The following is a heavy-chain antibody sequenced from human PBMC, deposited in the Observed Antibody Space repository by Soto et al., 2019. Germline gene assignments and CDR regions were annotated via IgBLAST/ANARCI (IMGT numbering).Heavy chain of an antibody. D-gene: IGHD4-17*01. J-gene: IGHJ4*02. CDR2: LTPAGTT. V-gene: IGHV3-23*01. Sequence: EVQLLESGGGLVQPGGSLRLSCAASGFSFSDYSMTWVRQAPGRGLEWVSTLTPAGTTFYADSVKGRFTISRDNYRNTLSLQMNSLRAEDTAVYYCAKVSGTTVTTFAFDYWGQGTLVTVSS. CDR1: GFSFSDYS. CDR3: AKVSGTTVTTFAFDY.